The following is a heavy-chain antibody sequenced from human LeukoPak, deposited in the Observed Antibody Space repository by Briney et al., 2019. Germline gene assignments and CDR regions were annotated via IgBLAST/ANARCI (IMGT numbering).Heavy chain of an antibody. V-gene: IGHV4-4*07. Sequence: PSETLSLTCAVSGGSISSYYWSWIRQPAGKGLEWIGRIYTSGSTNYNPSLKSRVAMSVDTSKNQFSLKLSSVTAADTAVYYCAREGGSSWYRDVDYWGQGTLVTVSS. CDR1: GGSISSYY. J-gene: IGHJ4*02. D-gene: IGHD6-13*01. CDR2: IYTSGST. CDR3: AREGGSSWYRDVDY.